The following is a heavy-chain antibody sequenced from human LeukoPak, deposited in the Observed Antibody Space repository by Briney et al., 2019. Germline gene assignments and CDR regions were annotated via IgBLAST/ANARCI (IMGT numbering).Heavy chain of an antibody. CDR2: INTNTGNP. CDR3: ARKKVEPDRYFDY. V-gene: IGHV7-4-1*02. D-gene: IGHD1-14*01. Sequence: GASVKVSCKASGYTFTTYTMNWVRQAPGQGLEWMGWINTNTGNPTYAQGFTGRFVFSLDTSVSTAYLQISSLKAEDTAVYYCARKKVEPDRYFDYWGQGTLVTVSS. CDR1: GYTFTTYT. J-gene: IGHJ4*02.